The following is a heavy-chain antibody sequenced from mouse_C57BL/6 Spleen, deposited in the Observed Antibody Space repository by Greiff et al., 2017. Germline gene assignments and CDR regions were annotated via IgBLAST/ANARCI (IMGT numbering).Heavy chain of an antibody. V-gene: IGHV1-82*01. J-gene: IGHJ2*01. CDR1: GYAFSSAW. D-gene: IGHD2-1*01. CDR3: AREGVYYGNLLYYFDY. Sequence: QVQLQQSGPELVQPGASVKISCKASGYAFSSAWMNWVKQRPGKGLEWIGRIYPGDGDTNYNGKFKGKATLTADKSSSTAYMQLISLTSEDSAVYFCAREGVYYGNLLYYFDYWGQGTTLTVSS. CDR2: IYPGDGDT.